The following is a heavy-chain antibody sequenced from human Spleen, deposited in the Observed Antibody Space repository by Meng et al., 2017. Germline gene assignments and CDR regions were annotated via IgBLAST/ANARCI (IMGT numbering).Heavy chain of an antibody. V-gene: IGHV3-43D*04. D-gene: IGHD6-13*01. CDR3: AKDEAASGTTNGFNS. CDR2: IRWDGRIT. CDR1: GFTFSSYA. Sequence: GGSLRLSCATSGFTFSSYAMHWVRQAPGKGLEWVSLIRWDGRITYYADSVKGRFTVSRDNSKNSVYLQMDSLRPEDTAVYYCAKDEAASGTTNGFNSWGQGTLVTVSS. J-gene: IGHJ4*02.